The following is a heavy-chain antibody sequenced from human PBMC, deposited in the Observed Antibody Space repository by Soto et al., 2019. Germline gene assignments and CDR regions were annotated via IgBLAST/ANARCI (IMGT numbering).Heavy chain of an antibody. V-gene: IGHV4-31*03. CDR1: GGSISSGGYY. D-gene: IGHD2-2*01. CDR3: ARGHYASMGGYYYYYGMDV. CDR2: IYYSGST. J-gene: IGHJ6*02. Sequence: QVQLQESGPGLVKPSQTLSLTCTVSGGSISSGGYYWSWIRQHPGKGLEWIGYIYYSGSTYYNPSLKSRVTISVDTSKNQFSLKLSSVTAADTAVYYCARGHYASMGGYYYYYGMDVWGQGTTVTVSS.